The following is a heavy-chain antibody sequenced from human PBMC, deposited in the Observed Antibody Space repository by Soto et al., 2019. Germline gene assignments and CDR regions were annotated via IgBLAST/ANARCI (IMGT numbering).Heavy chain of an antibody. J-gene: IGHJ6*03. CDR3: ARDPYSSGWYPIYYYMDV. D-gene: IGHD6-19*01. CDR2: IWYDGSNK. Sequence: TGGSLRLSCAASGFTFSSYGMHWVRQAPGKGLEWVAVIWYDGSNKYYADSVKGRFTISRDNSKNTLYLQMNSLRAEDTAVYYCARDPYSSGWYPIYYYMDVWGKGTTVTVSS. CDR1: GFTFSSYG. V-gene: IGHV3-33*01.